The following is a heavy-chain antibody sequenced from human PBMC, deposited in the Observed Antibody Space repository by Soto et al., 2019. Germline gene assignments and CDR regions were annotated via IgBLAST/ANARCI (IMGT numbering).Heavy chain of an antibody. Sequence: EVQLLESGGGLVQPGRSLRLSCAASGFIFSSYAMSWVRQAPGKGLEWVSAISGSGGTTYYADSVKGRFTISRDNSKNTLFLQMNSLRAEDTAVYYCAKFFVETGGSSGWPWSFHYWGQGTLVTVSS. D-gene: IGHD6-25*01. CDR1: GFIFSSYA. CDR2: ISGSGGTT. CDR3: AKFFVETGGSSGWPWSFHY. V-gene: IGHV3-23*01. J-gene: IGHJ4*02.